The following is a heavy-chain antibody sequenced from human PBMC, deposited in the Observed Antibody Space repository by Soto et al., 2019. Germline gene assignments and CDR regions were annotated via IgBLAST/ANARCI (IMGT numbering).Heavy chain of an antibody. D-gene: IGHD2-15*01. CDR3: ARSPVVAASSAY. V-gene: IGHV1-69*02. Sequence: SVKASCKASGGSFSSYTISWLRQAPGQGLEWMGRIIPILGIANYAQKFQGRVTITADKSTSTAYMELSSLRSEDTAVYYCARSPVVAASSAYRGQGTPVTVSS. J-gene: IGHJ1*01. CDR1: GGSFSSYT. CDR2: IIPILGIA.